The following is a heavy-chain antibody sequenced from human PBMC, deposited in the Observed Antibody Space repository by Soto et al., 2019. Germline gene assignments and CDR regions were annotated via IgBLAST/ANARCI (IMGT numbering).Heavy chain of an antibody. CDR1: GFTFKESA. CDR3: AKDLPDQLLYPVFDY. J-gene: IGHJ4*02. V-gene: IGHV3-23*01. CDR2: ISDTGAST. Sequence: PGGSLRLSCAASGFTFKESAMNWVRQAPGKGLEWVASISDTGASTWYAESVRGRLSISRDNSKNTLYLQMNSLRAEDTAVYYCAKDLPDQLLYPVFDYWGQGTLVTVSS. D-gene: IGHD2-2*02.